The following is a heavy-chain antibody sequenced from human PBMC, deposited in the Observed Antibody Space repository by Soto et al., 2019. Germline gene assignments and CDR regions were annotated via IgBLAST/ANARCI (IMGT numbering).Heavy chain of an antibody. CDR3: ARLMVRGVPYGMDV. Sequence: SETLSLTCTVSGGSISSSSYYWGWIRQPPGKGLEWIGSIYYSGSTYYNPSLKSRVTISVDTSKNQFSLKLSSVTAADTTVYYCARLMVRGVPYGMDVWGQGTTVTVSS. CDR2: IYYSGST. D-gene: IGHD3-10*01. J-gene: IGHJ6*02. CDR1: GGSISSSSYY. V-gene: IGHV4-39*01.